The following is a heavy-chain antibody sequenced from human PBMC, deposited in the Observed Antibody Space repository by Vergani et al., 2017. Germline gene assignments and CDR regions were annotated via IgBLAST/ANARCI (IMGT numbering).Heavy chain of an antibody. CDR2: IKQDGSEK. Sequence: EGKLLESGGGLAQPGGSLRLSCAASGFTFSSYWMSWVRQAPGKGLEWVANIKQDGSEKYYVDSVKGRFTISRDNAKNSLYLQMNSLRAEDTAVYYCARDQKAMAFYYYYGMDVWGQGTTVTVSS. V-gene: IGHV3-7*01. D-gene: IGHD5-18*01. CDR1: GFTFSSYW. J-gene: IGHJ6*02. CDR3: ARDQKAMAFYYYYGMDV.